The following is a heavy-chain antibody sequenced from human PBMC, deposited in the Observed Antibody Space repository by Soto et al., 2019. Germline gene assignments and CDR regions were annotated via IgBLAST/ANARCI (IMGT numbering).Heavy chain of an antibody. J-gene: IGHJ4*02. CDR1: GGSINSGGYY. Sequence: QVQLQESGPGLVKPSQTLSLICTVSGGSINSGGYYWNWIRQHPGKGLEGIGYIFNSGSTYYNPFLRSRVTISADTSENQFSLNLSSVTAADTAVYFCARGYRQSGYSSSWVFDYWGQGTLVNVSS. D-gene: IGHD6-13*01. CDR2: IFNSGST. CDR3: ARGYRQSGYSSSWVFDY. V-gene: IGHV4-31*03.